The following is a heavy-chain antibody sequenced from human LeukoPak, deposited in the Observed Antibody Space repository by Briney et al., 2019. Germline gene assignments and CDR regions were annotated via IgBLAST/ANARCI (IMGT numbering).Heavy chain of an antibody. V-gene: IGHV3-23*01. J-gene: IGHJ6*02. Sequence: GGSLRLSCAASGFTFSSYAMSWVRQAPGKGLEWVSAISGSGGSTYYADSVKGRFTISRDNSKNTLYLQMNSLRAEDTAVYYCAKDLSAGTYYYYGMDVWGQGTTVTVSS. CDR3: AKDLSAGTYYYYGMDV. D-gene: IGHD1/OR15-1a*01. CDR1: GFTFSSYA. CDR2: ISGSGGST.